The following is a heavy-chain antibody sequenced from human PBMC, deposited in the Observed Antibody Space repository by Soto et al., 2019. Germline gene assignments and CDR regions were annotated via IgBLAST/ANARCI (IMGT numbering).Heavy chain of an antibody. CDR1: GGSISSGDYY. V-gene: IGHV4-30-4*01. D-gene: IGHD3-22*01. CDR3: ARLGGYYQAFDQ. Sequence: SETLSLTCTVSGGSISSGDYYWSWTRQPPGKGLEWIGYIYYSGSTYYNPSLKSRVTISVDTSKNQFSLRLNSVTAADTAVYYCARLGGYYQAFDQWGQGSLVTVSS. CDR2: IYYSGST. J-gene: IGHJ4*02.